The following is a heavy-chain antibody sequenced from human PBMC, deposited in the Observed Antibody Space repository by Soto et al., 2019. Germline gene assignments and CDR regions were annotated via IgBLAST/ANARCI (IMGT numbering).Heavy chain of an antibody. CDR2: IIPIFGTA. Sequence: GXAVKVSCKGSGCTFSSYAIRLVRQAPGQGLEWMGGIIPIFGTANYAQKFQGRVTITADKSTSTAYMELSSLRSEDTAVYYCARVRYTMIVVEAFDIWGQGTMVTVSS. CDR3: ARVRYTMIVVEAFDI. J-gene: IGHJ3*02. V-gene: IGHV1-69*06. CDR1: GCTFSSYA. D-gene: IGHD3-22*01.